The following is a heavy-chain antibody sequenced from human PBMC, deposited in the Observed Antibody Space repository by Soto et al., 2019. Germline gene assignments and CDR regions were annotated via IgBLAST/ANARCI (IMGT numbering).Heavy chain of an antibody. CDR3: ARARIDSTALDY. J-gene: IGHJ4*02. Sequence: QVQLVESGGGVVQPGRSLRLSCAASGFTFSSYAMHWVRQAPGKGLEWVAVMSYDGSNKYYADSVTGRFSISRDNSKTKLYLQMNSLRAKDTALYYCARARIDSTALDYGGQGPMVTVSS. CDR1: GFTFSSYA. D-gene: IGHD1-26*01. CDR2: MSYDGSNK. V-gene: IGHV3-30-3*01.